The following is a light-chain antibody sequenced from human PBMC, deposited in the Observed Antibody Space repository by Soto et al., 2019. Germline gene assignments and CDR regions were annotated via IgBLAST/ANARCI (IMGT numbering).Light chain of an antibody. CDR3: EVWDANLSGPL. Sequence: QSVLTQPPSASGTPGQTVTISCSGSSSNIGVNPVKWYQQLPGTAPKVLIYSSSQRPSGVPDRFAASKSGTSASLAISDLQSEDEADYCCEVWDANLSGPLFGGGTKLTVL. V-gene: IGLV1-44*01. CDR2: SSS. J-gene: IGLJ2*01. CDR1: SSNIGVNP.